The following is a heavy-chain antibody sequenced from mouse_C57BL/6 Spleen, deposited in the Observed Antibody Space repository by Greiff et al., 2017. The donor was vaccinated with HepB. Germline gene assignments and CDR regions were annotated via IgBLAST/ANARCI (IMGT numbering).Heavy chain of an antibody. J-gene: IGHJ3*01. CDR2: ILPGSGST. CDR3: ARWPMYDGSSWFAY. D-gene: IGHD2-3*01. Sequence: QVHVKRSGAELMKPGASVKLSCKATGYTFTGYWIEWVKQRPGHGLEWIGEILPGSGSTNYNEKFKGKATFTADTSSNTAYMQLSSLTTEDSAIYYCARWPMYDGSSWFAYWGQGTLVTVSA. V-gene: IGHV1-9*01. CDR1: GYTFTGYW.